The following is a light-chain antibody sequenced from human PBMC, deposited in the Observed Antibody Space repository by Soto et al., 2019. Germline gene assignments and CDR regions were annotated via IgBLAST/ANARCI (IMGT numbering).Light chain of an antibody. V-gene: IGKV2-28*01. CDR2: LGS. J-gene: IGKJ4*01. CDR1: QSLQHSNGYNC. Sequence: DIVMTQSPLSLPVTPGEPASISCRSSQSLQHSNGYNCLDWYLQKPGQSPQLLIYLGSNRVSGVPDRLRGSGSGTDFTMKISRVEAEDVGVYYCMQSLQTPLTFGGGTKVEIK. CDR3: MQSLQTPLT.